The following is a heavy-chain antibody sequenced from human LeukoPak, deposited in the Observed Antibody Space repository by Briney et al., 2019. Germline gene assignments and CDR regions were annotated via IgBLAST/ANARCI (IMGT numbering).Heavy chain of an antibody. Sequence: GSLRLSCAASGFTFSSYAMSWVRQAPGKGLEWVSPISGSGGSTYYADSVKGRFTISRDNSKNTLYLQMNSLRGDDTAVYYCAKGTRHSSSWFLFDYWGQGTLVTVSS. CDR3: AKGTRHSSSWFLFDY. CDR2: ISGSGGST. D-gene: IGHD6-13*01. CDR1: GFTFSSYA. V-gene: IGHV3-23*01. J-gene: IGHJ4*02.